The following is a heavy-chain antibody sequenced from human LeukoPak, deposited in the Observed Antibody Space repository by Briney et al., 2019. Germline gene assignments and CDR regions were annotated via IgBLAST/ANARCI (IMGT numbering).Heavy chain of an antibody. CDR1: GFTFSSYA. D-gene: IGHD6-13*01. J-gene: IGHJ6*02. CDR3: AKVDPGTAAAASSSSLYYYYGMDV. CDR2: ISGSGGST. V-gene: IGHV3-23*01. Sequence: GGSLRLSCAASGFTFSSYAMSWVRQAPGKGLEWVSAISGSGGSTYYADSVKSRFTISRDNSKNTLYLQMNSLRAEDTAVYYCAKVDPGTAAAASSSSLYYYYGMDVWGPGTTVTVSS.